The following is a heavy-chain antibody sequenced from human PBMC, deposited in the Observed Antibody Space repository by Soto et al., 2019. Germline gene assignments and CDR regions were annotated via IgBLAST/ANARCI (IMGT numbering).Heavy chain of an antibody. CDR2: INHSGSI. CDR3: ARGRTTMVRLKYYYYMDV. D-gene: IGHD3-10*01. Sequence: QVQLQQRGAGLLKPSETLSLTCADYGGSFSGYYWSWIRQPPGKGLEWIGEINHSGSINCNPSLKSRLTISADASKDQFSHDLSSVPAADTAVYYCARGRTTMVRLKYYYYMDVWGKGTTVTVS. CDR1: GGSFSGYY. V-gene: IGHV4-34*01. J-gene: IGHJ6*03.